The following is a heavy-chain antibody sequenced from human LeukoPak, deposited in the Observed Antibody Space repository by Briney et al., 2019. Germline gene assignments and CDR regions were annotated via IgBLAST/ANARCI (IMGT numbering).Heavy chain of an antibody. CDR2: VSGSGGST. D-gene: IGHD4-23*01. V-gene: IGHV3-23*01. CDR1: GFTFSSYA. J-gene: IGHJ3*02. Sequence: PGGSLRLSCAASGFTFSSYAMSWVRQAPGKGLEWVSAVSGSGGSTYYADSVKGRFTISRDNSKNKLYLQMSSLRAEDTAVYYRAKCAFGGFQVFDIWGQGTMVTVSS. CDR3: AKCAFGGFQVFDI.